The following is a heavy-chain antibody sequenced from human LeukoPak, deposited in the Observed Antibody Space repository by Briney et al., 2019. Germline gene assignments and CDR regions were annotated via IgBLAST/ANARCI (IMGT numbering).Heavy chain of an antibody. CDR3: ARVSYLSELLGAFDI. V-gene: IGHV3-21*01. D-gene: IGHD1-7*01. J-gene: IGHJ3*02. Sequence: GGSLRLSCAASGFTFSSYSMNWVRQAPVKGLEWVSSISSSSSYIYYADSVKGRFTISRDNAKNSLYLQMNSLRAEDTAVYYCARVSYLSELLGAFDIWGQGTMVTVPS. CDR1: GFTFSSYS. CDR2: ISSSSSYI.